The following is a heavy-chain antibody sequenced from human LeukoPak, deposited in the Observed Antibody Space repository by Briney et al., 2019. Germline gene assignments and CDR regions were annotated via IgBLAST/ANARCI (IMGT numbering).Heavy chain of an antibody. Sequence: GGSLRLSCAASGFTFSSYSMNWVRQAPGKGLEWVSSISSSSSYIYYADSVKGRFTISRDNAKNSLYLQMNSLRAEDTAVYYCASNPYCSSTSCYSGNYYMDVWGKGTTVTVSS. CDR2: ISSSSSYI. V-gene: IGHV3-21*01. J-gene: IGHJ6*03. D-gene: IGHD2-2*02. CDR1: GFTFSSYS. CDR3: ASNPYCSSTSCYSGNYYMDV.